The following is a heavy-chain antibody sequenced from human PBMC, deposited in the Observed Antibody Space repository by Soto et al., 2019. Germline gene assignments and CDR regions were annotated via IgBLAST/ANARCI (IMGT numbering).Heavy chain of an antibody. V-gene: IGHV1-18*01. CDR1: GYTFTSYV. J-gene: IGHJ5*02. D-gene: IGHD3-10*01. CDR2: ISAYNGKT. Sequence: QVQLVPSGAEVKKPGASVQDSCKASGYTFTSYVISWGRPAPGQGLEWMGWISAYNGKTNYAQKLQGRVTMTTDPATSTAYMDLRSMRSDDTAVYYWARDLWFGELRYNWFDHWGQGTLVTVS. CDR3: ARDLWFGELRYNWFDH.